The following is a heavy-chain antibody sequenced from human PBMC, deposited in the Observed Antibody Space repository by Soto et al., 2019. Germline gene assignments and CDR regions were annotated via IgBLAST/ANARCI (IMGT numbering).Heavy chain of an antibody. CDR3: ARGEVVLRFLEWPIGGYCYYGMDV. J-gene: IGHJ6*02. CDR1: GYTFTGYY. CDR2: INPNSGGT. V-gene: IGHV1-2*02. D-gene: IGHD3-3*01. Sequence: GASVKVSCKASGYTFTGYYMHWVRQAPGQGLEWMGWINPNSGGTNYAQKFQGRVTMTRDTSISTAYMELSRLRSDDTAVYYCARGEVVLRFLEWPIGGYCYYGMDVWGQGTSVTVSS.